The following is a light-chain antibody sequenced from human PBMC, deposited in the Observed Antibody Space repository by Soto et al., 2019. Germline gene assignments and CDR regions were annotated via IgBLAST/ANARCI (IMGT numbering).Light chain of an antibody. Sequence: QSVLTQPPSASGSPGQSVTISCTGTSSDVGGYNYVSWYQQHPGKAPKLMIYEVSKRPSGVPDRFSGSRSGNTASLTVSGLQAEDEADYYCSSYAGYNNYVFVAGTKLTVL. CDR1: SSDVGGYNY. V-gene: IGLV2-8*01. CDR2: EVS. J-gene: IGLJ1*01. CDR3: SSYAGYNNYV.